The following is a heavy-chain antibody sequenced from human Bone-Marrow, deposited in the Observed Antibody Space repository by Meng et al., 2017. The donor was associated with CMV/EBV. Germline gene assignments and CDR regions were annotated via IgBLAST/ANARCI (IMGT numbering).Heavy chain of an antibody. CDR3: ARGFLQNYYDSSGYFDY. Sequence: SISSGGYYWSCIRQHPGKGLEWIGYIYYSGSTYYNPSLKSRVTISVDTSKNQFSLKLSSVTAADTAVYYCARGFLQNYYDSSGYFDYWGQGTLVTVSS. CDR2: IYYSGST. J-gene: IGHJ4*02. D-gene: IGHD3-22*01. V-gene: IGHV4-31*02. CDR1: SISSGGYY.